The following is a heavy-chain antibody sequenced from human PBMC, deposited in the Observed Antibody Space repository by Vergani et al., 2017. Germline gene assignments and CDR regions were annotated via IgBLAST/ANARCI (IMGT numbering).Heavy chain of an antibody. V-gene: IGHV1-69*12. Sequence: QVQLVQSGAEVKKPGSSVKVSCKASGGTFSSYAISWVRQAPGQGLEWMGGIIPIFGTANYAQKFQGRVTITADESTSTAYMELSSLRSEDTAVYYCARIEYSSSSEAFDYWGQGTLVTVSS. CDR1: GGTFSSYA. J-gene: IGHJ4*02. D-gene: IGHD6-6*01. CDR3: ARIEYSSSSEAFDY. CDR2: IIPIFGTA.